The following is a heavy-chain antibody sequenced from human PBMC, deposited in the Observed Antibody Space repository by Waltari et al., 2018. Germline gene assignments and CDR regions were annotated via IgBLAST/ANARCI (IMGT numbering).Heavy chain of an antibody. J-gene: IGHJ4*02. V-gene: IGHV4-34*01. CDR3: ARGRYSSGWIFDY. CDR2: INHSGST. CDR1: GGSFSGYY. D-gene: IGHD6-19*01. Sequence: QVQLQQWGAGLLKPSETLSLTCAVYGGSFSGYYWSWIRQPPGKGLEWIGEINHSGSTNYNPSLKSRVTISVDTSKNQFSLKLSSVTAADTAVYYCARGRYSSGWIFDYWGQGTLVTVSS.